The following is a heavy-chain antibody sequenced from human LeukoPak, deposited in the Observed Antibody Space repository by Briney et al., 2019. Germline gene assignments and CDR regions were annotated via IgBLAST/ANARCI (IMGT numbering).Heavy chain of an antibody. V-gene: IGHV3-74*01. D-gene: IGHD2-15*01. J-gene: IGHJ4*02. CDR3: ARDPDSLYY. CDR2: INGAGTTT. CDR1: GFTFSNYW. Sequence: GGSLRLSCAASGFTFSNYWMYWVRQAPGKGLVWVSQINGAGTTTTYADSVKGRITISRDNAKNTLYLQVTSLRVEDTAVYYCARDPDSLYYWGQGTLVTVSS.